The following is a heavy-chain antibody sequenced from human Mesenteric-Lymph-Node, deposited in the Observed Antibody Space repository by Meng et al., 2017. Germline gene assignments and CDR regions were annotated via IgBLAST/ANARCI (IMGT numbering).Heavy chain of an antibody. CDR1: GGSIGSGGFY. D-gene: IGHD4-17*01. CDR3: ARTNYGDYNWFDP. V-gene: IGHV4-31*03. J-gene: IGHJ5*02. Sequence: SAPGRGKPSQPLSLPSLASGGSIGSGGFYWSWIRQHPGKGLEWIGYIYYSGSTYYNPSLRSRVAISIDTSKNQFSLKLTSVTAADTAVYFCARTNYGDYNWFDPWGQGTLVTVSS. CDR2: IYYSGST.